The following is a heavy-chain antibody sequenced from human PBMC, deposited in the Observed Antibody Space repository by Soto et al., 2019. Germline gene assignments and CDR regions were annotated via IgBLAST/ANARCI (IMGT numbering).Heavy chain of an antibody. V-gene: IGHV3-48*03. CDR1: GFTFSPYE. CDR2: ISSSSATI. Sequence: EVQLVGSGGGLVQPGGSLRLSCAASGFTFSPYEMNWVRQAPGKGLEWLSYISSSSATIYYADSVKGRFTISRDNARNSLYLQMNSLRVEDTAVYYCARGYFDYWGQGTLVTVSS. J-gene: IGHJ4*02. CDR3: ARGYFDY.